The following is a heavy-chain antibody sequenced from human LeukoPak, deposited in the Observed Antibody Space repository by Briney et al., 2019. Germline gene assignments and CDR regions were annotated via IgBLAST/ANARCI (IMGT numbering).Heavy chain of an antibody. Sequence: ASVKVSCKASGYTFTSYAIQWVRQAPGQRLEWMGWINAGHGNTKYSQKFQGRVTMTRNTSISTAYMELSSLRSEDTAVYYCARGEREWELLLWGQGTLVTVSS. CDR2: INAGHGNT. V-gene: IGHV1-3*01. J-gene: IGHJ4*02. D-gene: IGHD1-26*01. CDR3: ARGEREWELLL. CDR1: GYTFTSYA.